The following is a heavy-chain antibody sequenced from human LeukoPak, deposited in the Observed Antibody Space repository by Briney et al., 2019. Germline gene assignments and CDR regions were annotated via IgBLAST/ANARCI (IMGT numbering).Heavy chain of an antibody. CDR1: GFSFSGHW. D-gene: IGHD6-6*01. Sequence: HPGGSLRLSCTASGFSFSGHWMHWARQLPGKGLVWVSRISPTGSTTSYADSVKGRFTVSRDNARNTLYLQVNNLRAEDTAVHYCARGPNSNWSGLDFWGQGTLLTVSS. CDR2: ISPTGSTT. CDR3: ARGPNSNWSGLDF. V-gene: IGHV3-74*01. J-gene: IGHJ4*02.